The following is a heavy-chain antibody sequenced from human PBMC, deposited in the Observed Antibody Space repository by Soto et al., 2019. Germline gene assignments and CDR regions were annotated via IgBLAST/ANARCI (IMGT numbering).Heavy chain of an antibody. J-gene: IGHJ3*02. CDR3: SRESIAARAFDI. V-gene: IGHV6-1*01. CDR1: GDSVSSNSAA. D-gene: IGHD6-6*01. CDR2: TYYRSKWYN. Sequence: SQTLSLTCAISGDSVSSNSAAWNWIRQSPSRGLEWLGSTYYRSKWYNDYAVSVKSRITINPDTSKNQLSLQLNSLTPEYTAVYYCSRESIAARAFDIWGQGTMVTVSS.